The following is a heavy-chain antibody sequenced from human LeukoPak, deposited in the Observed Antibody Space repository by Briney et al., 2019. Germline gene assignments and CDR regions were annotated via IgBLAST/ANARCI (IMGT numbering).Heavy chain of an antibody. J-gene: IGHJ3*02. CDR1: GYTLTELS. Sequence: ASVKVSCKVSGYTLTELSMHWVRQAPGKGLEWMGGFDPEDGETIYAQKFQGRVTMTEDTSTDTAYMELSSLRSEDTAVYYCATNYEPSSWPTRGAFDIWGQGTMVTVSS. V-gene: IGHV1-24*01. CDR3: ATNYEPSSWPTRGAFDI. D-gene: IGHD6-13*01. CDR2: FDPEDGET.